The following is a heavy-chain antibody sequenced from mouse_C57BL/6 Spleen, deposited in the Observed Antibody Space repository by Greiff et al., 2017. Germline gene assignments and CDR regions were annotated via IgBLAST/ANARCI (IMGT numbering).Heavy chain of an antibody. Sequence: QVQLQQPGAELVKPGASVKMSCKASGYTFTSYCITCVKRRPGQGLEWIGDIYPGSGSTTNNEKLKSKATLNVDTSSSTAYMQLSSLTSEDSAVYYCARGHGYVDYWGQGTTLTVSS. CDR1: GYTFTSYC. CDR3: ARGHGYVDY. V-gene: IGHV1-55*01. J-gene: IGHJ2*01. CDR2: IYPGSGST. D-gene: IGHD3-1*01.